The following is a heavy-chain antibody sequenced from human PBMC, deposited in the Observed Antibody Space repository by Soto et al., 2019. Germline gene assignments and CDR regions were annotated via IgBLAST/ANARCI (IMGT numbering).Heavy chain of an antibody. CDR3: ARGRGLDV. CDR2: IKQDGNEK. CDR1: GFTFSTFW. V-gene: IGHV3-7*01. J-gene: IGHJ6*02. Sequence: GGSLRLSCAASGFTFSTFWMIWVRQAPGKGLEWVANIKQDGNEKYYVDSVKGRFTISRDNAKNSLSLQMNSLRADDTAVYYCARGRGLDVWGQGTTVTVS.